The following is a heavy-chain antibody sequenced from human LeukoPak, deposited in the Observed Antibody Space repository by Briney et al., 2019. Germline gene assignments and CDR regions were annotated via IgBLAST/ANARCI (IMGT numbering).Heavy chain of an antibody. Sequence: PGGSLRLSCAASGFTFSSYSMNWVRRAPGKGLEWVSSISSSSSYIYYADSVKGRFTISRDNAKNSLYLQMNSLRAEDTAVYYCARDACSGGSCYSYYYYGMDVWGQGTTVTVSS. D-gene: IGHD2-15*01. V-gene: IGHV3-21*01. CDR1: GFTFSSYS. CDR2: ISSSSSYI. J-gene: IGHJ6*02. CDR3: ARDACSGGSCYSYYYYGMDV.